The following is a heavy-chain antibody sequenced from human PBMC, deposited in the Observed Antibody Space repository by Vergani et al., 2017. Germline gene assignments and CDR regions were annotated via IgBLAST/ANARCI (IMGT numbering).Heavy chain of an antibody. J-gene: IGHJ6*02. D-gene: IGHD3-22*01. CDR3: AKGNYYDSSGQTDCYGMDV. CDR1: GGTFSSYA. CDR2: IIPILGIA. Sequence: QVQLVQSGAEVKKPGSSVKVSCKASGGTFSSYAISWVRQAPGQGLEWMGRIIPILGIANYAQKFQGRVTITADKSTSTAYMELSSLRSEDTAVYYCAKGNYYDSSGQTDCYGMDVWGQGTTVTVSS. V-gene: IGHV1-69*04.